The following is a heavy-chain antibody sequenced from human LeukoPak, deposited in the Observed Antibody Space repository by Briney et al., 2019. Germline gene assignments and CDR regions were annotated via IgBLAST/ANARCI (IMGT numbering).Heavy chain of an antibody. CDR3: ARDRGVVVPAADY. CDR2: ISSSSSTI. D-gene: IGHD2-2*01. Sequence: AGSLRLSCAASGFTFSSYSMNWVRQAPGKGLEWVSYISSSSSTIYYADSVKGRFTISRDNAKNSLYLQMNSLRAEDTAVYYCARDRGVVVPAADYWGQGTLVTVSS. CDR1: GFTFSSYS. V-gene: IGHV3-48*01. J-gene: IGHJ4*02.